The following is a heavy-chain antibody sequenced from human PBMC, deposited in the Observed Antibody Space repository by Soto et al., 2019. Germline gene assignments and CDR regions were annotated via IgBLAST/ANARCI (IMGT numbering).Heavy chain of an antibody. CDR3: AMGHSGSYYQYYYYYGMDV. CDR2: ISAYNGNT. D-gene: IGHD3-10*01. J-gene: IGHJ6*02. V-gene: IGHV1-18*04. Sequence: ASVKVSCKASGYTFTSYGISWVRQAPGQGLEWMGWISAYNGNTNYAQKLQGRVTMTTDTSTSTAYMELRSLRSDDTAVYCCAMGHSGSYYQYYYYYGMDVWGQGTTVTVSS. CDR1: GYTFTSYG.